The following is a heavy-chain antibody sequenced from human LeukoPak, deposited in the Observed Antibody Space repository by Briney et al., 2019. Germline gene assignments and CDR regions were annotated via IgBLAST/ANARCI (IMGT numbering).Heavy chain of an antibody. D-gene: IGHD2-15*01. CDR3: ARSSSPLRSSYCSGGSCYSDYYYYYGMDV. Sequence: GESLKISCKGSGYSFTSYWIGWVRQMPGKGLEWMGIIYPGDSDTRYSPSFQGQVTISADKSISTAYLQWSSLKASDTAMYYCARSSSPLRSSYCSGGSCYSDYYYYYGMDVWDKGTTVTVSS. CDR2: IYPGDSDT. J-gene: IGHJ6*04. V-gene: IGHV5-51*01. CDR1: GYSFTSYW.